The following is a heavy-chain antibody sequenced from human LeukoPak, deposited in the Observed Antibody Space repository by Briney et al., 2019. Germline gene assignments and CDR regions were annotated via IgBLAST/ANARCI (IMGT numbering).Heavy chain of an antibody. D-gene: IGHD2-2*01. V-gene: IGHV4-59*01. CDR3: ARVPIRSSSHLGVALYYYYGMDV. J-gene: IGHJ6*02. CDR2: ISSSGNT. CDR1: GGSFRGDY. Sequence: SETLSLTCTLSGGSFRGDYRSGIREPPEGGLEWSGYISSSGNTKCKPSLKSRVSVSLATPNNQFCLRLNSVTAAGSAVYYCARVPIRSSSHLGVALYYYYGMDVWGQGTTVTVS.